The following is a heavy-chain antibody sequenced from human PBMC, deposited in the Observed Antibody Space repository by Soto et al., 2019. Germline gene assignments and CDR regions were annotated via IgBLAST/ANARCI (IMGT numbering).Heavy chain of an antibody. Sequence: HPGGSLRLSCAASGFTFSSYEMNWVRQAPGKGLAWVSYISSSGSTIYYADSVKGRFTIYRDKAKDSLYLQMNSLRAEDTAVYYCARAQQYQLIWRYYYGMDVWRQGTKVTVAS. D-gene: IGHD2-2*01. V-gene: IGHV3-48*03. J-gene: IGHJ6*02. CDR1: GFTFSSYE. CDR3: ARAQQYQLIWRYYYGMDV. CDR2: ISSSGSTI.